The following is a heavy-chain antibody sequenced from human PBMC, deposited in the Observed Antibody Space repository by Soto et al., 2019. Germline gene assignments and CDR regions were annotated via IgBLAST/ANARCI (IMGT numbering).Heavy chain of an antibody. V-gene: IGHV4-61*08. Sequence: SETLSLTCDVSGASVSSGVYYWSWIRQPPGKGLEWIGYIYHSGSTNYNPSLKSRVTISVDTSKNQFSLKLSSVTAADTAVYYCARETGYCSGGSCYVDYWGQGTLVTVSS. J-gene: IGHJ4*02. CDR2: IYHSGST. CDR1: GASVSSGVYY. CDR3: ARETGYCSGGSCYVDY. D-gene: IGHD2-15*01.